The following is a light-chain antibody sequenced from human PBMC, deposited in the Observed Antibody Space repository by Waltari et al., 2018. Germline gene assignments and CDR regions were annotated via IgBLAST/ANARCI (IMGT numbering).Light chain of an antibody. J-gene: IGLJ2*01. CDR2: EGT. V-gene: IGLV2-8*01. CDR1: RGYVGNYAY. CDR3: SSYAGTTRGEI. Sequence: QSALTQPPSASGSPGQSFTISCTGTRGYVGNYAYVPSYQQHPDKAPKLLIYEGTKRPSGVPDSFSGSKSANTASLTVSGLQPEDEADYYCSSYAGTTRGEIFGGGTKLTVL.